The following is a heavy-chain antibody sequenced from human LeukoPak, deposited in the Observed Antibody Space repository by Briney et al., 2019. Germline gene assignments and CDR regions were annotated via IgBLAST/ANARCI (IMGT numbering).Heavy chain of an antibody. CDR2: IYYSGST. CDR3: ARVSGGGYFDY. J-gene: IGHJ4*02. CDR1: GGSISSYY. D-gene: IGHD3-10*01. Sequence: SETLSLTCTVSGGSISSYYWSWIRQPPGKGLEWIGYIYYSGSTNYNPSLKSRVTISVDTSKNQFSLKLSSVTAADTAVYYCARVSGGGYFDYWGQGTLVTVSS. V-gene: IGHV4-59*01.